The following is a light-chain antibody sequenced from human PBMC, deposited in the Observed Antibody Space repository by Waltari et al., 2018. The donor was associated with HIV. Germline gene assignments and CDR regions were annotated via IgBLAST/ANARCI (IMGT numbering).Light chain of an antibody. CDR2: RNE. Sequence: SVLTQPPSASGTPGQRVTISCSGSTSNIGSNSVFWYQHLPGTAPKLLIHRNEQRPSGVPDRFSGSTSGTSASLAISGLRSEDEADYYCVAWDDSLRGVLFGGGTKVAVL. J-gene: IGLJ2*01. CDR1: TSNIGSNS. CDR3: VAWDDSLRGVL. V-gene: IGLV1-47*01.